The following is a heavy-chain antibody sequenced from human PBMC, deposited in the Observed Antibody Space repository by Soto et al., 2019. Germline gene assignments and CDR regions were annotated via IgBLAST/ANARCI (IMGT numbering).Heavy chain of an antibody. V-gene: IGHV3-66*01. CDR1: GFTVSSNY. CDR3: AREGYSNYFYYYYYMDV. J-gene: IGHJ6*03. Sequence: GGSLRLSCAASGFTVSSNYMSWVRQAPGKGLEWVSVIYSGGSTYYADSVKGRFTISRDNSKNTLYLQMNSLRAEDTAVYYCAREGYSNYFYYYYYMDVWGKGTTVTVSS. CDR2: IYSGGST. D-gene: IGHD4-4*01.